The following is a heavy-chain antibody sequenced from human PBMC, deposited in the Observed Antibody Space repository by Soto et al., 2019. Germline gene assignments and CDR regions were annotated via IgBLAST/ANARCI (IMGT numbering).Heavy chain of an antibody. V-gene: IGHV4-59*08. CDR2: VQDSWGS. CDR3: ARQGFGPLHGLVDV. CDR1: GGSISSYY. Sequence: QVQLQESGPGLVKPSETMSLSCTVSGGSISSYYWSWFRQSPGKRMEWIGYVQDSWGSSYNPSLQSRVAISLDTSKSQFSLKVTSVTATDTAVYYCARQGFGPLHGLVDVWGQGTTVTVSS. J-gene: IGHJ6*02. D-gene: IGHD3-10*01.